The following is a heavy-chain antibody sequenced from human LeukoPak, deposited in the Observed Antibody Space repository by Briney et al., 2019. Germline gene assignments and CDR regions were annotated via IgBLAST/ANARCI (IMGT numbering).Heavy chain of an antibody. J-gene: IGHJ4*02. Sequence: PGGSLRLSCAASGFTFSNYNMNWVRQAPGKGLEWVSCISISSNYIYYPDSVKGRFTISRDNAKNSLYLQMNSLRAKDTAVYYCARDGGGGLDYWGQGTLVTVSS. CDR1: GFTFSNYN. CDR3: ARDGGGGLDY. D-gene: IGHD2-15*01. CDR2: ISISSNYI. V-gene: IGHV3-21*01.